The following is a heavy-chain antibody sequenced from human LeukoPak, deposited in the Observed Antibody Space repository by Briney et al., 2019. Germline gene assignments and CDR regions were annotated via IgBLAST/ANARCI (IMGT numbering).Heavy chain of an antibody. Sequence: SETLSLTCTVSGGSISSYYWSWIRQPPGKGLEWIGYIYYSGSTNYKSSLKSRVTISVDTSKNQFSLKLSSVTAADTAVYYCARTNEYQLLWRRGRRFDPWGQGTLVTVSS. CDR2: IYYSGST. D-gene: IGHD2-2*01. J-gene: IGHJ5*02. V-gene: IGHV4-59*01. CDR3: ARTNEYQLLWRRGRRFDP. CDR1: GGSISSYY.